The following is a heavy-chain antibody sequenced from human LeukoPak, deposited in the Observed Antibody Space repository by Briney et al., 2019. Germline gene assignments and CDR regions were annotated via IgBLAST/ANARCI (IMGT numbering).Heavy chain of an antibody. V-gene: IGHV1-8*01. J-gene: IGHJ4*02. CDR1: GYTFTSYA. CDR2: MNTNSGNT. Sequence: ASVKLSCTASGYTFTSYAINWVRQATGQGLEWIGCMNTNSGNTGYAQNLQGRVTMTRNASISTGYMKLSSLRPEDTAGYYCARDFSAYRCGEFDYWGQGTLVTVSS. D-gene: IGHD3-10*01. CDR3: ARDFSAYRCGEFDY.